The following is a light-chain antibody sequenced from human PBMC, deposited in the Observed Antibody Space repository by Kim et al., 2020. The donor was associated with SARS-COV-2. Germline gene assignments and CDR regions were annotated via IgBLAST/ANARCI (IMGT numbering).Light chain of an antibody. Sequence: SSELTQDPPVSVALGQTVTITCQGDSLSNSDASWYQLRPGQAPLLVIYRDTNRPSGIPDRFSGSRSGTTSSLTITGAQADDEADYYCHSRQRSGKQLFFG. CDR1: SLSNSD. V-gene: IGLV3-19*01. J-gene: IGLJ2*01. CDR2: RDT. CDR3: HSRQRSGKQLF.